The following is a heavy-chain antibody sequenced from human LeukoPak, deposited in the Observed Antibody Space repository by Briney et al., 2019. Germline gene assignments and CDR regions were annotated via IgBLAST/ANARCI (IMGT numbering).Heavy chain of an antibody. CDR2: INPSSGGT. D-gene: IGHD3/OR15-3a*01. Sequence: ASVKVSCKASGYTFTGSFMHWVRQAPGPGLEWMGWINPSSGGTNYAQKFQGRVTMTRDTSISTAYIELSSVGSDSTAVYCCSREGLAKNYGMDVWGQGTTVTVSS. J-gene: IGHJ6*02. V-gene: IGHV1-2*02. CDR3: SREGLAKNYGMDV. CDR1: GYTFTGSF.